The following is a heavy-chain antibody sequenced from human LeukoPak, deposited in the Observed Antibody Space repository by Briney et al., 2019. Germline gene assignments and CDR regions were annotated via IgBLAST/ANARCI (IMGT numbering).Heavy chain of an antibody. D-gene: IGHD2-15*01. CDR1: GFTFSSYA. Sequence: GGSLRLSCAASGFTFSSYAMSWVRQAPGKGLEWVSGTSGSGGSTYYAGSVKGRFTISRDNSKNTLYLQMNSLRVEDTAVYYCAKNGGSQCYSHLDYWGQGTLVTVSS. CDR3: AKNGGSQCYSHLDY. V-gene: IGHV3-23*01. J-gene: IGHJ4*02. CDR2: TSGSGGST.